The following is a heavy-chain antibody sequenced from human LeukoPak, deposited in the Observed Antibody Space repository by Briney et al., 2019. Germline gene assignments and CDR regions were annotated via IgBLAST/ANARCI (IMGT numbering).Heavy chain of an antibody. J-gene: IGHJ4*02. CDR2: MNPNSGNT. V-gene: IGHV1-8*02. CDR3: ARAKPQWDFDY. CDR1: GYTFTGYY. D-gene: IGHD1-26*01. Sequence: ASVKVSCKASGYTFTGYYMHWVRQAPGQGLEWMGWMNPNSGNTGYAQKFQGRVTMTRNTSISTAYMELSSLRSEDTAVYYCARAKPQWDFDYWGQGTLVTVSS.